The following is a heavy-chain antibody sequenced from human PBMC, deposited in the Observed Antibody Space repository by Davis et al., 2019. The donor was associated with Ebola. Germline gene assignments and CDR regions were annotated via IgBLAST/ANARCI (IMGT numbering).Heavy chain of an antibody. CDR1: GGTFSSYA. CDR2: IIPIFGTA. V-gene: IGHV1-69*13. CDR3: ARGQGITIFGVASPFDY. Sequence: SVKVSCKASGGTFSSYAISWVRQAPGQGLEWMGGIIPIFGTANYAQKFQGRVTITADESTSTAYMELSSLRSEDTAVYYCARGQGITIFGVASPFDYWGQGTLVTVSS. D-gene: IGHD3-3*01. J-gene: IGHJ4*02.